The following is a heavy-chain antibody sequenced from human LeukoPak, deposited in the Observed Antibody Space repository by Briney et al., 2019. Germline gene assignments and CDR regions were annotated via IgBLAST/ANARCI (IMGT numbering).Heavy chain of an antibody. CDR3: ARKIPSLGYCSSTSCYRRFDP. Sequence: ASVKVSCKASGYTFTGYCMHWVRQAPGQGLEWMGWINPNSGGTNYAQKFQGRVTMTRDTSISTAYMELSRLRSDDTAVYYCARKIPSLGYCSSTSCYRRFDPWGQGTLVTVSS. CDR1: GYTFTGYC. CDR2: INPNSGGT. J-gene: IGHJ5*02. V-gene: IGHV1-2*02. D-gene: IGHD2-2*01.